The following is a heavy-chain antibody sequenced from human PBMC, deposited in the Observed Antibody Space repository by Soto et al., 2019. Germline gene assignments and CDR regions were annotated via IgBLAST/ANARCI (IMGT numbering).Heavy chain of an antibody. CDR1: GYIFTDFS. CDR3: ARRHGDPSSAAGSDY. Sequence: QIQLVQSGAEVQRPGASVKVSCKASGYIFTDFSISWVRQAPGQGLEWIGWIGTYSGRSDSAQKVRGRLTMTTDTSTTTAYMDLRSLRFDDTAVYYCARRHGDPSSAAGSDYWGQGTLVSVSS. V-gene: IGHV1-18*01. CDR2: IGTYSGRS. D-gene: IGHD2-15*01. J-gene: IGHJ4*02.